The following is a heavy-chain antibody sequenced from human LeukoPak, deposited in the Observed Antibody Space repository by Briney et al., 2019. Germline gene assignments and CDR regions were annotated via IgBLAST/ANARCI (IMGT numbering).Heavy chain of an antibody. V-gene: IGHV3-7*03. D-gene: IGHD6-13*01. CDR2: IQKDGSQK. CDR1: EFTFSDYW. J-gene: IGHJ4*02. Sequence: GGSLRLSCAASEFTFSDYWMSWVRQAPGKGPEWVASIQKDGSQKYYLESVKGRFTISRDNSNNTLYLQMNSLRAEDTAVYYCAKDTTIADYFDYWGQGTLVTVSS. CDR3: AKDTTIADYFDY.